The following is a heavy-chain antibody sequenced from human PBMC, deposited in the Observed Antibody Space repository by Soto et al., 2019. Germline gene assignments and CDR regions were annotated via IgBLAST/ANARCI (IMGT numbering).Heavy chain of an antibody. CDR2: INHSGST. CDR3: ARGINEQQLVPAFDY. J-gene: IGHJ4*02. D-gene: IGHD6-13*01. Sequence: SETLSLTCAVYGGSFSGYYWSWIRQPPGKGLEWIGEINHSGSTNYNPSLKSRVTISVDTSKNQFSLKLSSVTAADTAVYYCARGINEQQLVPAFDYWGQGTLVTVSS. CDR1: GGSFSGYY. V-gene: IGHV4-34*01.